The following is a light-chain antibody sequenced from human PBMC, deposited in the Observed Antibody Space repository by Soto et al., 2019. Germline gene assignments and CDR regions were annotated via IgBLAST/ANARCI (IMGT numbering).Light chain of an antibody. CDR2: MAS. CDR3: QQYHIYWT. Sequence: DIQMTQSPSTLSASVGDRVTITFRASQSIGPWLAWHQQKPGRAPKLLIYMASNLESGVPSRFSGSGSGTGFTLTISSLQPDDFATYYCQQYHIYWTFGQGTKVDIK. CDR1: QSIGPW. V-gene: IGKV1-5*03. J-gene: IGKJ1*01.